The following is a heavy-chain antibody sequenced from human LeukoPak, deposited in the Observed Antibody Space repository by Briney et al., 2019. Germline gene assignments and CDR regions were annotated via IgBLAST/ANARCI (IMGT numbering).Heavy chain of an antibody. V-gene: IGHV4-38-2*01. D-gene: IGHD3-16*01. CDR3: ARVWGTAGVDF. Sequence: SETLSLTCGVSGNSISSGYYWGWIRQPPGTGLEWIGSIYHSGITDYNPSLKSRVTISVDTSKNQFSLRLYSVTAADTAVYYCARVWGTAGVDFWGQGTLVTVSS. CDR1: GNSISSGYY. J-gene: IGHJ4*02. CDR2: IYHSGIT.